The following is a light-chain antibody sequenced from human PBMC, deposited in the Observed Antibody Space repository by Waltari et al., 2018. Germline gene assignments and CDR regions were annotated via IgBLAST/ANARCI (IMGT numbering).Light chain of an antibody. CDR2: GAS. Sequence: VLTQSPGTLSLSPGERATLSCRASQSLTKRYLAWYQQKPGQAPRLLIYGASSRAAGIPDRFSGSGSGTDFTLTISRREPEDFAVYYCQQYGSSVLYTFGQGTKLEIK. CDR3: QQYGSSVLYT. CDR1: QSLTKRY. J-gene: IGKJ2*01. V-gene: IGKV3-20*01.